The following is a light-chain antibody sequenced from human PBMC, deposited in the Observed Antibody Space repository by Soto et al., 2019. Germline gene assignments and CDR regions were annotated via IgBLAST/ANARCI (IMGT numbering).Light chain of an antibody. J-gene: IGKJ2*01. Sequence: EIVLTQSPGTLSLSPGERATLSCRASQSVRSNYLAWYQQKPGQAPSLLIYGSSTRATGIPDRFSGSGSGKDFTLTITRLEPEDFAVYYCHQYGISPGNFGQGTKLEIK. CDR3: HQYGISPGN. CDR2: GSS. CDR1: QSVRSNY. V-gene: IGKV3-20*01.